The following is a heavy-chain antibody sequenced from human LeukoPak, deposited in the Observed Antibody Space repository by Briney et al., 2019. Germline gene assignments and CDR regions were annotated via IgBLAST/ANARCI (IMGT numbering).Heavy chain of an antibody. V-gene: IGHV5-51*01. CDR2: IYSGDSDS. D-gene: IGHD3-16*01. J-gene: IGHJ3*02. CDR3: ARHRDYVPDI. Sequence: GESLKISCKGSGYTFTSYWIGWVRQMPGKGLEWMGIIYSGDSDSRYSPFFQGQVIISADKSISTAYLQWSSLKASDTAMYYCARHRDYVPDIWGQGTMVTVSS. CDR1: GYTFTSYW.